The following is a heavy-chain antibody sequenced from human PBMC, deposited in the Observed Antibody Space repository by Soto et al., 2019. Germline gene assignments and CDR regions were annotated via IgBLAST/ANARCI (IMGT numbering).Heavy chain of an antibody. CDR1: GFALNNYG. CDR3: AREDSIIIPAVSDF. CDR2: ISKSDYT. J-gene: IGHJ4*02. Sequence: KPGRSLRLACTVAGFALNNYGTNWVRQAAGKGLEWVSSISKSDYTYNSDSVKGRFTISRDNAKNSVSLQMNTLRVEDTAVYYCAREDSIIIPAVSDFWGQGTLVTVSS. D-gene: IGHD2-2*01. V-gene: IGHV3-21*01.